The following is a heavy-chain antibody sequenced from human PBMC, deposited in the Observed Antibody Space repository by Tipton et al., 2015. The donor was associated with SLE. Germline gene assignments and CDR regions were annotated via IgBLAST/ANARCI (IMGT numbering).Heavy chain of an antibody. J-gene: IGHJ4*02. V-gene: IGHV4-61*01. CDR1: GYPISSGYY. Sequence: TLSLTCTVSGYPISSGYYWSWIRQPPGKGLEWIGYIYYSGSTNYNPSLKSRVTISVDTSKNQFSLKLSSVTAADTAVYYCARVGYYGSGSYYDYWGQGTLVTVSS. CDR3: ARVGYYGSGSYYDY. CDR2: IYYSGST. D-gene: IGHD3-10*01.